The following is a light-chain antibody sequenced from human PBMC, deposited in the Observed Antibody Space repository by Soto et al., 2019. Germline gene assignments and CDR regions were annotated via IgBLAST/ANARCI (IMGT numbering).Light chain of an antibody. J-gene: IGLJ1*01. CDR1: SSDVGGYNY. CDR3: NSYSSTTPLYV. CDR2: EVS. Sequence: QSVLTQPPSASGSPGQSVTISCTGTSSDVGGYNYVSWYQQHPGKAPKVMIYEVSNRPSGVSNRFSGSKSGNTASLTISGLQAEDEADYYCNSYSSTTPLYVFGTGTKVTVL. V-gene: IGLV2-14*01.